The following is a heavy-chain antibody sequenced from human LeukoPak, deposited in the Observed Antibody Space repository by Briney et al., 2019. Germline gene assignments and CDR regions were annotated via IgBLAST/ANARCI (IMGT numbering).Heavy chain of an antibody. Sequence: GGSLRLSCAASGFTFSSYWMSWVRQAPGKGLEWVANIKQDGSEKYYVDSVKGRFTISRDNAKNSLYLQMNSLRAEDTAVYYCARVAGSGGSWYGEYFDYWGQGTLVTVSS. CDR2: IKQDGSEK. D-gene: IGHD6-13*01. CDR1: GFTFSSYW. CDR3: ARVAGSGGSWYGEYFDY. V-gene: IGHV3-7*01. J-gene: IGHJ4*02.